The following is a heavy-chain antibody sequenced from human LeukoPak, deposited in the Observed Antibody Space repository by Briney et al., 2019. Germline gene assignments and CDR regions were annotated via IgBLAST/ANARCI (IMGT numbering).Heavy chain of an antibody. CDR1: GFTFSAHA. V-gene: IGHV3-23*01. CDR3: ARAEAAGDNRGGYYYFYMDV. D-gene: IGHD6-25*01. Sequence: GGSLRLSCAASGFTFSAHAMTWVRQAPGKGLEWVAAITASGATTYYADSVKGRFTISRDGPQSTLYLQMNSLRAEDTAVYYCARAEAAGDNRGGYYYFYMDVWGKGTTVTVSS. J-gene: IGHJ6*03. CDR2: ITASGATT.